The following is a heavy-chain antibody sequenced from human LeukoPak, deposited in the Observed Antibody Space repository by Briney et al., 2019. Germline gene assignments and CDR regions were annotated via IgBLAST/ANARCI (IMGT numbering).Heavy chain of an antibody. Sequence: PSETLSLTCTVSGGSISSGDYYWSWIRQPPGKGLEWIGYIYYSGSTNYNPSLKSRVTMSVDTSKNQFSLKLSSVTAADTAVYYCASTPYCSSTSCYYYYYMDVWGKGTTVTVSS. CDR3: ASTPYCSSTSCYYYYYMDV. D-gene: IGHD2-2*01. J-gene: IGHJ6*03. CDR1: GGSISSGDYY. V-gene: IGHV4-61*08. CDR2: IYYSGST.